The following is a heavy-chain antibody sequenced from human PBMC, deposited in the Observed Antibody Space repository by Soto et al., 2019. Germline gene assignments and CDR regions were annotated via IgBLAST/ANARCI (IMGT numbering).Heavy chain of an antibody. CDR3: ARKDYYDSSSQSWDY. V-gene: IGHV4-59*12. CDR2: IYYSGRT. CDR1: AGSISSCD. J-gene: IGHJ4*02. D-gene: IGHD3-22*01. Sequence: SETLSLTWTVSAGSISSCDWRWLRQLPGKGLEWLGSIYYSGRTNYTLSLKSRVTISVDKSKNQFSLKLSFVTPADTAVSYCARKDYYDSSSQSWDYWCQGSLVTVSS.